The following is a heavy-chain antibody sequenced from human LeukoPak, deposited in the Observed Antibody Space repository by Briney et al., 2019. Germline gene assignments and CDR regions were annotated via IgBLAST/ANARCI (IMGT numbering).Heavy chain of an antibody. CDR2: INHSGST. J-gene: IGHJ4*02. CDR1: GGSFSGYY. V-gene: IGHV4-34*01. Sequence: SETLSLTCAVYGGSFSGYYWSWLRQPPGKGLEWIGKINHSGSTNYNPSLKSRLTISVDTSKNQYSLKLSSVTAADTAVYYCARLSSGWPYYFDYWGQGTLVTVSS. D-gene: IGHD6-19*01. CDR3: ARLSSGWPYYFDY.